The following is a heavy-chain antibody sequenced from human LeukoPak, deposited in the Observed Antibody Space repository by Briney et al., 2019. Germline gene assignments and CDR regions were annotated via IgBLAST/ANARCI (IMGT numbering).Heavy chain of an antibody. CDR3: ARSRWGPMGDYYYYYYMDV. J-gene: IGHJ6*03. D-gene: IGHD3-10*01. CDR1: GGTFSSYA. CDR2: IIPIFGTS. V-gene: IGHV1-69*13. Sequence: GASVKVSCKASGGTFSSYAISWVRQAPGQGLEWMGGIIPIFGTSNYAQKFQGRVTIYAEESPRTAYMGLSRLRSEDTAVYYCARSRWGPMGDYYYYYYMDVWGKGTTVTVSS.